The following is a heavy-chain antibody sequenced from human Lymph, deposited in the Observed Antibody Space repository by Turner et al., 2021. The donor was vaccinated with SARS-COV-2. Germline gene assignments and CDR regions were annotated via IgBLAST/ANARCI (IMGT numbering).Heavy chain of an antibody. D-gene: IGHD3-10*01. Sequence: QVQLVQSGAEVKKPGSSVKVSCKASGGTFSSYAISWVRQAPGQGLEWMGGTIPILRIATYAQKFQGRVTITADKSTSTAYMGLSSLRSEDTAVFYCARVVGGFGELGYYYYYGMDVWGQGTTVTVSS. CDR1: GGTFSSYA. CDR3: ARVVGGFGELGYYYYYGMDV. J-gene: IGHJ6*02. V-gene: IGHV1-69*10. CDR2: TIPILRIA.